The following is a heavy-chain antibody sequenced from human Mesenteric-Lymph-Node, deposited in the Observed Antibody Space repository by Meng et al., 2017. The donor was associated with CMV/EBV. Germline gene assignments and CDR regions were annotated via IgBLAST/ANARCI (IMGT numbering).Heavy chain of an antibody. CDR2: IGTAGDT. CDR3: ARAQGAGAFDI. V-gene: IGHV3-13*01. Sequence: GESLKISCAASGFTFSRYDMHWVRQATGKGLEWVSDIGTAGDTYYPGSVKGRFTISRENAKNSLYLQMDSLRAGDTAVYYCARAQGAGAFDIWGQGAMVTVSS. CDR1: GFTFSRYD. D-gene: IGHD3-16*01. J-gene: IGHJ3*02.